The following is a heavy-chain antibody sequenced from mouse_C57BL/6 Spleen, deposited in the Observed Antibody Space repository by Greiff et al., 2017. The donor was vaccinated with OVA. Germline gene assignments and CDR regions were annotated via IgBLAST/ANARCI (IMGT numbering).Heavy chain of an antibody. V-gene: IGHV14-4*01. D-gene: IGHD2-10*01. Sequence: VQLQQSGAELVRPGASVKLSCTASGFNIKDDYMDWVKQRPEQGLEWIGWIDPENGDTEYASKFQGKATITADTYSNTAYLQLSSLTAEDTAVYYCTNPTGEDFDYWGQGTTLTVSS. CDR1: GFNIKDDY. CDR2: IDPENGDT. CDR3: TNPTGEDFDY. J-gene: IGHJ2*01.